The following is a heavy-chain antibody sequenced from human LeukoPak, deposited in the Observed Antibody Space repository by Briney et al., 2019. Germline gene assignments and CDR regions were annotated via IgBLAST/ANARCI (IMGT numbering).Heavy chain of an antibody. Sequence: GASVKVSCKASGYTFTSYYMHWVRQAPGQGLEWMGIINPSGGSTSYAQKFQGRVTMTRDTSTSTVYMELSRLRSDDTAVYYCARVGYSYGYDFDYWGQGTLVTVSS. CDR1: GYTFTSYY. V-gene: IGHV1-46*01. CDR2: INPSGGST. J-gene: IGHJ4*02. CDR3: ARVGYSYGYDFDY. D-gene: IGHD5-18*01.